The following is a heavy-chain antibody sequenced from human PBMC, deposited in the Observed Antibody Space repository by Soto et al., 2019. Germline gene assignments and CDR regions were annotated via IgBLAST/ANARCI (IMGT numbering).Heavy chain of an antibody. Sequence: PSETLSLTCTVSGGSISSSSYYWGWIRQPPGKGLEWIGYIYNSATTYYNPSLKNRVTISVDASKSQFYLKLRSVTAADTAVYYCARGMAEEQIFYYVDYWGQGALVTSPQ. J-gene: IGHJ4*02. CDR1: GGSISSSSYY. CDR3: ARGMAEEQIFYYVDY. CDR2: IYNSATT. V-gene: IGHV4-39*07. D-gene: IGHD3-9*01.